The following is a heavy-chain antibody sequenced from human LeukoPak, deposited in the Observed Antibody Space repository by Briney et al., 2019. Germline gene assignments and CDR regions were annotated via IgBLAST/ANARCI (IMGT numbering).Heavy chain of an antibody. D-gene: IGHD6-13*01. CDR1: GGSISSGGYY. V-gene: IGHV4-31*03. Sequence: MPSQTLSLTCTVSGGSISSGGYYWSWIRQHRGKGLEWIGYIYYSGSTYYNPSLKSRVTISVDTSKNQFSLKLSSVTAADTAVYYCARYSSSWYLDAEYFQHWGQGTLVTVSS. CDR2: IYYSGST. J-gene: IGHJ1*01. CDR3: ARYSSSWYLDAEYFQH.